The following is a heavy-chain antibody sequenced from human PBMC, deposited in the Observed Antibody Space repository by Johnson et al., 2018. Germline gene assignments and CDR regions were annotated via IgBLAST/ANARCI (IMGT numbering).Heavy chain of an antibody. V-gene: IGHV3-9*01. D-gene: IGHD5-12*01. CDR3: AKDIGATNSYGMDV. CDR2: ISWNSGSI. CDR1: GFTFDDYA. Sequence: VQLVESGGGLVQPGRSLRLSCAASGFTFDDYAMHWVRQAQGKGLEWVSGISWNSGSIGYADSVKGRFTISRDNAKTSLYRQMNSLRAEDTALYYCAKDIGATNSYGMDVWGQGTTVIVSS. J-gene: IGHJ6*02.